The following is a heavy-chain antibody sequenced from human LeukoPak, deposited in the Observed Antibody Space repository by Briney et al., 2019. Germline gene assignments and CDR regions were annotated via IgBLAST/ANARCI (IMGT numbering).Heavy chain of an antibody. D-gene: IGHD3-16*01. CDR3: ARDFGETSLPNWFDP. CDR1: GMTITSRHY. Sequence: PSETLSLTCSVSGMTITSRHYWGWIRQPPGKGLEWIGSTSHSDSPYYNPSLESRVTISLDTSRNQFSLKLTSVTAADTAVYYCARDFGETSLPNWFDPWGQGTLVIVSS. J-gene: IGHJ5*02. CDR2: TSHSDSP. V-gene: IGHV4-38-2*02.